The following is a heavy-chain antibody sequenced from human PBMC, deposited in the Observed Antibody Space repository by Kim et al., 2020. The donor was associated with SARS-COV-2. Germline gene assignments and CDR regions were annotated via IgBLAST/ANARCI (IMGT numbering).Heavy chain of an antibody. J-gene: IGHJ4*02. CDR1: GFTFSSYA. CDR2: ISYDGSNK. CDR3: DGGLN. Sequence: GGSLRLSCAASGFTFSSYAMHWVRQAPGKGLEWVAVISYDGSNKYYADSVKGRFTISRDNSKNTLYLQMNSLRAEDTAVYYCDGGLNWGQGTLVTVSS. V-gene: IGHV3-30-3*01.